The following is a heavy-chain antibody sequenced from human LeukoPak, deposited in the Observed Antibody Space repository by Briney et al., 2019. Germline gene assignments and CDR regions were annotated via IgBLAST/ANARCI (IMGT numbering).Heavy chain of an antibody. CDR2: IRYDGSNK. CDR3: ARDVPGDYTTGDYYGMDV. Sequence: SCKASGYTFTSYYMHWVRQAPGKGLEWVAFIRYDGSNKYYADSVKGRFTISRDNSKNTLYLQMNSLRAEDTAVYYCARDVPGDYTTGDYYGMDVWGQGTTVTVYS. J-gene: IGHJ6*02. CDR1: GYTFTSYY. V-gene: IGHV3-30*02. D-gene: IGHD4-17*01.